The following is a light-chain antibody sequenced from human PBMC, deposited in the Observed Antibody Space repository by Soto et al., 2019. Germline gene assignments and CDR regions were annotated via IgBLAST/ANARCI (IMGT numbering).Light chain of an antibody. V-gene: IGKV3-20*01. Sequence: EIMLTQSPGTLSLSPGERATLSCRASQSVSATYLAWYQQKPGQAPRLLIYGASNRATGIPDRFTGSGSGTDFTLTISRLEPEDFAVYFCQQYVSSPMYTFGQGTKVDI. CDR2: GAS. CDR3: QQYVSSPMYT. CDR1: QSVSATY. J-gene: IGKJ2*01.